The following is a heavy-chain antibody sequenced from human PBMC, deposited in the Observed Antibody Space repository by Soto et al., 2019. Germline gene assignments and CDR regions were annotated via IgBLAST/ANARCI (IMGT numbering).Heavy chain of an antibody. Sequence: SETLSLTCTVSGGSVSSGSYYWSWIRQPPGKGLEWIGYIYYSGSTNYNPSLKSRVTISVDTSKNQFSLKLSSVTAADTAVYYCAKYSTVFYYFDYWGQGTLVTVSS. J-gene: IGHJ4*02. D-gene: IGHD4-4*01. CDR1: GGSVSSGSYY. CDR2: IYYSGST. V-gene: IGHV4-61*01. CDR3: AKYSTVFYYFDY.